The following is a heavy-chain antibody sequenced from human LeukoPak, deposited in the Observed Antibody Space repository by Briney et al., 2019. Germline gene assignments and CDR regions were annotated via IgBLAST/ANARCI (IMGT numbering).Heavy chain of an antibody. CDR1: GYSFTSYW. Sequence: GESLKISCKGSGYSFTSYWISWVRQMPGKGLEWMGRIDPSDSYTNYGPSFQGHVTISADKSISTAYLQWSSLKASDTAMYYCASGLYYDILTGSLGAFDIWGQGTMVTVSS. CDR3: ASGLYYDILTGSLGAFDI. CDR2: IDPSDSYT. J-gene: IGHJ3*02. V-gene: IGHV5-10-1*01. D-gene: IGHD3-9*01.